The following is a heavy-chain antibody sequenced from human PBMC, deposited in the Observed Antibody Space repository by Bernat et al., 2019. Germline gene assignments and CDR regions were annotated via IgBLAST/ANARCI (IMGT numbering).Heavy chain of an antibody. CDR2: IFHGGST. Sequence: QVLLQQWGAGLLKPSETLSLTCAVSGDSISTSNWWAWVRQPPGKGLEWIGEIFHGGSTNYNPSLKTRVTISVDRSKNQFSLKLTSVTAADTAVYYCARVGLGGDSLDYWGQGTLVTVSS. J-gene: IGHJ4*02. V-gene: IGHV4-4*02. D-gene: IGHD3-16*01. CDR1: GDSISTSNW. CDR3: ARVGLGGDSLDY.